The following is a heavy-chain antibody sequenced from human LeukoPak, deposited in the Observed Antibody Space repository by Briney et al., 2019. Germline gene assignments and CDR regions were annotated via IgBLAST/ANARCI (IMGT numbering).Heavy chain of an antibody. CDR3: ASGRYYAMVV. Sequence: GGSLRLSRAASGLTFGTAWMHWVRQGPGKGLVWVSLVNPDGSSTNYADSVKGRFTISRDNAKNTLYLQMNSLRAEDTAVYYCASGRYYAMVVWGQGATVTVSS. CDR1: GLTFGTAW. J-gene: IGHJ6*02. D-gene: IGHD3-10*01. CDR2: VNPDGSST. V-gene: IGHV3-74*01.